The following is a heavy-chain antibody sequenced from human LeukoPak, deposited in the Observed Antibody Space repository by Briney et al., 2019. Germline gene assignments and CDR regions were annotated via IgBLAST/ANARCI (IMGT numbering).Heavy chain of an antibody. CDR1: GGSFSGYY. CDR3: ARVDKQQLTNDY. CDR2: INHSGST. D-gene: IGHD6-13*01. J-gene: IGHJ4*02. Sequence: SETLSLTCAVYGGSFSGYYRSWIRQPPGKGLEWIGEINHSGSTNYNPSLKSRVTISVDTSKNQFSLKLSSVTAVDTAVYYCARVDKQQLTNDYWGQGTLVTVSS. V-gene: IGHV4-34*01.